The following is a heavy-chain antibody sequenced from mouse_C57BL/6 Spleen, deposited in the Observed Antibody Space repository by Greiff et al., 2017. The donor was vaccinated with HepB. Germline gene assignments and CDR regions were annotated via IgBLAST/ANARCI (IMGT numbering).Heavy chain of an antibody. Sequence: EVKLMESGGGLVQPGGSLSLSCAASGFTFTDYYMSWVRQPPGKALEWLGFIRNKANGYTTEYSASVKGRFTISRDNSQSILYLQMNALRAEDSATYYCARWDGYSLAYWGQGTLVTVSA. CDR3: ARWDGYSLAY. D-gene: IGHD2-3*01. V-gene: IGHV7-3*01. CDR2: IRNKANGYTT. J-gene: IGHJ3*01. CDR1: GFTFTDYY.